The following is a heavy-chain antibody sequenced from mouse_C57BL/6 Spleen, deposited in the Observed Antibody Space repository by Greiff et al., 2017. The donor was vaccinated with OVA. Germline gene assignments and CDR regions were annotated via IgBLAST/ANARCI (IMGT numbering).Heavy chain of an antibody. CDR2: IDPSDSYT. CDR3: ARTPYPYAMDY. Sequence: VQLQQPGAELVMPGASVKLSCKASGYTFTSYWMHWVKQRPGQGLEWIGEIDPSDSYTNYNQKFKGKSTLTVDKSSSTAYMQLSSLTSEDSAVYYCARTPYPYAMDYWGQGTSVTVSS. J-gene: IGHJ4*01. V-gene: IGHV1-69*01. CDR1: GYTFTSYW.